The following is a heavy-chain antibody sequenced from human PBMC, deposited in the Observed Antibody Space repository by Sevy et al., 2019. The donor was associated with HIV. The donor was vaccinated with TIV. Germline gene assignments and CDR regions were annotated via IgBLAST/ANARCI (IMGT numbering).Heavy chain of an antibody. CDR3: ARDAPYPPPAYDFWSGYYTGRAGNYYYGMDV. J-gene: IGHJ6*02. Sequence: GGSLRLSCAASGFTFSDYYMSWIRQAPGKGLEWVSYISSSGSTIYYADSVKGRFTISRDNAKNSLYLQMNSLRAEDTAVYYFARDAPYPPPAYDFWSGYYTGRAGNYYYGMDVWGQGTTVTVSS. CDR2: ISSSGSTI. CDR1: GFTFSDYY. D-gene: IGHD3-3*01. V-gene: IGHV3-11*01.